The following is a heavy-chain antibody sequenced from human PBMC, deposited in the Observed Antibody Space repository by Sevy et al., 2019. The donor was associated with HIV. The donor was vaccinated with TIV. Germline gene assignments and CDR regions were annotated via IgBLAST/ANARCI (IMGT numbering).Heavy chain of an antibody. CDR2: IKQDGSEK. D-gene: IGHD1-26*01. Sequence: GGSLRLSCAASGFTFSSHWMSWVRQAPGKGLEWVANIKQDGSEKYYVDSVKGRFTISRDNAKNSLYLQMNSLRAEDTAVYYCARGLGEWELLDYWGQGTLVTVSS. J-gene: IGHJ4*02. V-gene: IGHV3-7*01. CDR3: ARGLGEWELLDY. CDR1: GFTFSSHW.